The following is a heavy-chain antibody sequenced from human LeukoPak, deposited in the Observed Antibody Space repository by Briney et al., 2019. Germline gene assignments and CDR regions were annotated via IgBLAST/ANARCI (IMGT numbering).Heavy chain of an antibody. CDR3: ARLYYDIWSAYYTNNKLDL. CDR1: GYSIGSGYY. V-gene: IGHV4-38-2*01. D-gene: IGHD3-3*01. CDR2: IYHSGNN. J-gene: IGHJ5*02. Sequence: SETLSLTCAVSGYSIGSGYYWGWIRQPPGKGLEWIGAIYHSGNNYYSPSLKSRVTISVDTPKNQFSLKLTSVTAADTAVYYCARLYYDIWSAYYTNNKLDLWGQGTLVTVSS.